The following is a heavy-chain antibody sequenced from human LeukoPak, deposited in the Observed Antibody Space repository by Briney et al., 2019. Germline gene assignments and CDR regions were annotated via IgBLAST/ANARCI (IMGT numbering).Heavy chain of an antibody. CDR1: GYTFTGYY. CDR2: INPNSGGT. V-gene: IGHV1-2*02. Sequence: ASVKVSCKASGYTFTGYYMHWVRQAPGQGLEWMGWINPNSGGTNYAQKFQGRVTMTRDTSISTAYMELSRLRYDDTAVYYCAGQYCSSTSCQSLFDYWGQGTLVTVSS. J-gene: IGHJ4*02. CDR3: AGQYCSSTSCQSLFDY. D-gene: IGHD2-2*01.